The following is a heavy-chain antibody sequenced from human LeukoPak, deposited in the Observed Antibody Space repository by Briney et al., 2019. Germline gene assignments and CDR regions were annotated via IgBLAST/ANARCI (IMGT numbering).Heavy chain of an antibody. CDR2: ISHSGST. CDR1: GGSISSSNW. V-gene: IGHV4-4*02. D-gene: IGHD2-15*01. J-gene: IGHJ4*02. Sequence: SETLSLTCAVSGGSISSSNWWCWVRPPPGKGLEWIGEISHSGSTNYNPPHKSRVTISVDKSKNQSALKLSSVTAADTALYYCARVRYCSGGSCYFDYWGQGALVTVSS. CDR3: ARVRYCSGGSCYFDY.